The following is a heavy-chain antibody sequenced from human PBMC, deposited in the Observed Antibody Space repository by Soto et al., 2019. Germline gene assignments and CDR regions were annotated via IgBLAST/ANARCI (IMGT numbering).Heavy chain of an antibody. Sequence: PGESLKISCKGSGYSFTSYWIGWVRQMPGKGLEWMGIIYPGDSDIRYSPSFQGQVTISADKSISTAYLQWSSLKASDTAMYYCASNFSHDYYYYGMDVWGQGTTVTVSS. CDR2: IYPGDSDI. D-gene: IGHD1-1*01. J-gene: IGHJ6*02. V-gene: IGHV5-51*01. CDR1: GYSFTSYW. CDR3: ASNFSHDYYYYGMDV.